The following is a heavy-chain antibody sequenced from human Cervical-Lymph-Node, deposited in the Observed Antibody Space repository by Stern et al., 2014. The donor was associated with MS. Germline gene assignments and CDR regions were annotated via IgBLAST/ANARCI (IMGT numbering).Heavy chain of an antibody. CDR1: GGTLNTYS. V-gene: IGHV1-69*01. D-gene: IGHD2-2*01. CDR3: ARDIPARPGSHDALDI. CDR2: IIPIFRAT. J-gene: IGHJ3*02. Sequence: VELEESGGEVRKPGSSVQVSCKSSGGTLNTYSISWVRQAPGQGLEWMGGIIPIFRATTYAQRFRDRVTITADESTNTVYMELSSLTPEDTAVYYCARDIPARPGSHDALDIWGQGTVITVSS.